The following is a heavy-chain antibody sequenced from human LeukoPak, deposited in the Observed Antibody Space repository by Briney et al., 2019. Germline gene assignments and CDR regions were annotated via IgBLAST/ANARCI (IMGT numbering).Heavy chain of an antibody. CDR3: AKHSAQGRPVGEFHPGYWIDP. V-gene: IGHV4-4*09. CDR1: GRPLSSYY. D-gene: IGHD3-10*01. Sequence: TETLSLTCTVSGRPLSSYYWSWIRQPPGKGLEWIGYIYTCRSTNYNPSLKSRFTISADTSKTQFSRKLSSVTAADTAVYYCAKHSAQGRPVGEFHPGYWIDPWGQGTLVTVSS. CDR2: IYTCRST. J-gene: IGHJ5*01.